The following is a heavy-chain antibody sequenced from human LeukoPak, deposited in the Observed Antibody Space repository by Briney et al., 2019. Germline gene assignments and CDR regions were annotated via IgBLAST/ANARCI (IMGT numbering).Heavy chain of an antibody. V-gene: IGHV3-21*04. J-gene: IGHJ5*02. CDR2: ISTTSTYT. CDR3: ARDWYCSSSICYTDRNWFDP. CDR1: GFTFSIYA. Sequence: GGSLRLSCAASGFTFSIYAMSWVRQAPGKGLEWVSYISTTSTYTDYADSVKGRFTISRDNAKNLLYLQMNSLRPEDTAAYYCARDWYCSSSICYTDRNWFDPWGQGTLVTVPS. D-gene: IGHD2-2*02.